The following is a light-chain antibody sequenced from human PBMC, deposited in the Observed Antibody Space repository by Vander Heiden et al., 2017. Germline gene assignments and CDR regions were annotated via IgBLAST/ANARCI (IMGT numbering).Light chain of an antibody. CDR1: SSDVGGYNY. V-gene: IGLV2-14*03. CDR2: DVS. CDR3: TSYTSRTTWV. Sequence: QSALTRPASVSVSPGRSITISCTGTSSDVGGYNYVSWYQQHPGKAPKVMIYDVSNRPSGVSNRFSGSKSGNTASLTISGLQAEDEADYYCTSYTSRTTWVFGGGTKLTVL. J-gene: IGLJ2*01.